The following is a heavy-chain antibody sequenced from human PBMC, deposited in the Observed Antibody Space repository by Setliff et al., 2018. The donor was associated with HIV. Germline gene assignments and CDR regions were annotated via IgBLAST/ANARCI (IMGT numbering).Heavy chain of an antibody. CDR1: GGSISSYY. CDR2: IFYSGST. V-gene: IGHV4-59*01. D-gene: IGHD1-26*01. Sequence: SETLSLTCTVSGGSISSYYWSWIRQPPGEGLEWIGYIFYSGSTNYNPSLKRRVTISLDTSKNQFSLKLTSVTAADTAVYYYASAGRATRAPPRYWGQGTLVTVSS. CDR3: ASAGRATRAPPRY. J-gene: IGHJ4*02.